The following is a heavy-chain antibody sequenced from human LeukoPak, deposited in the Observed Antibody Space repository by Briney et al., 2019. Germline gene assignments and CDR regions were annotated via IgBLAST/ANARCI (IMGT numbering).Heavy chain of an antibody. CDR3: ARRSEFGVLYYMDI. CDR2: LRGSSGSI. J-gene: IGHJ6*03. CDR1: GFTFSSYS. Sequence: GGPLRLSCVASGFTFSSYSMNWVREAPGKGLECLTYLRGSSGSIYYADSLRGRFTISRDNAKNSLYLQMNSLRAEDTAVYYCARRSEFGVLYYMDIWGKGTRVSVSS. D-gene: IGHD3-16*01. V-gene: IGHV3-48*01.